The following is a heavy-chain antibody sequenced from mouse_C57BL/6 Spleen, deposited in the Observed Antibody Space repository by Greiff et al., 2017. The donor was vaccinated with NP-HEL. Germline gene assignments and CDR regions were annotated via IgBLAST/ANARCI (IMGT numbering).Heavy chain of an antibody. J-gene: IGHJ2*01. D-gene: IGHD2-5*01. V-gene: IGHV3-1*01. CDR3: ARNSNYDYFDY. CDR2: ISYSGST. CDR1: GYSITSGYD. Sequence: VQLQQSGPGMVKPSQSLSLTCTVTGYSITSGYDWHWIRHFPGNKLEWMGYISYSGSTNYNPYLKSRISITHDTSKNHFFLKLNSVTTEDTATYYCARNSNYDYFDYWGQGTTLTVSS.